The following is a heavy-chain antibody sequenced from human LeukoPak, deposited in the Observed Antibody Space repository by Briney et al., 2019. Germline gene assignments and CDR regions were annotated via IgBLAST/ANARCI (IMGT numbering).Heavy chain of an antibody. CDR1: GFTFSSHG. V-gene: IGHV3-33*01. D-gene: IGHD3-9*01. CDR2: IWYDGTNK. J-gene: IGHJ4*02. CDR3: ARENYETLTGYQYYFDY. Sequence: GRSLRLSCAASGFTFSSHGMNWVRQAPGKGLEWVAIIWYDGTNKYFADSVKGRFTISRDNSKNTLYLQMNSLRAEDTAVYYRARENYETLTGYQYYFDYWGQGTLVTVSS.